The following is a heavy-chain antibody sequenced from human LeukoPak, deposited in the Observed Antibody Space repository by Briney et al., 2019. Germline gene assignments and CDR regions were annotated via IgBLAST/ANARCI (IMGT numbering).Heavy chain of an antibody. D-gene: IGHD1-26*01. CDR2: IIPIFGTA. CDR1: GGTFSSYA. CDR3: ARDGGSGSLVGAKTFDY. J-gene: IGHJ4*02. V-gene: IGHV1-69*13. Sequence: ASVKVSCKASGGTFSSYAISWVRQAPGQGLEWMGGIIPIFGTANYAQKFQGRVTITADESTSTAYMELSSLRSEDTAVHYCARDGGSGSLVGAKTFDYWGQGTLVTVSS.